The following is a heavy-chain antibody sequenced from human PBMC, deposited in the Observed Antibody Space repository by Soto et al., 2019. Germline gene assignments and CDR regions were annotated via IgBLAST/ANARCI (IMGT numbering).Heavy chain of an antibody. V-gene: IGHV3-23*01. Sequence: TGGSLRLSCAASGFPFSSTDMTWVRKAPGKGLEWVSTIDGSGGTTYYADSVKGRFTISRDNSINTVFLQMNSLRADDTALSYCARGRGSGTYRPDYWGPGTLVTVSS. CDR1: GFPFSSTD. CDR3: ARGRGSGTYRPDY. CDR2: IDGSGGTT. D-gene: IGHD1-26*01. J-gene: IGHJ4*02.